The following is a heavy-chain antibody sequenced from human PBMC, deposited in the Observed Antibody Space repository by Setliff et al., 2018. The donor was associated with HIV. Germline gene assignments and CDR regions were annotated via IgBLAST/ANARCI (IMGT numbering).Heavy chain of an antibody. J-gene: IGHJ4*02. Sequence: SLRLSCAASGFILNDHYMTWIRQAPGKGLEWVANIKQDGSEKYYVDSVKGRFTISRDNAKNSLYVQMNSLRTEDTAVYYCARDYVDTAMGGIYFDYCGQGTLVTVSS. D-gene: IGHD5-18*01. V-gene: IGHV3-7*01. CDR1: GFILNDHY. CDR2: IKQDGSEK. CDR3: ARDYVDTAMGGIYFDY.